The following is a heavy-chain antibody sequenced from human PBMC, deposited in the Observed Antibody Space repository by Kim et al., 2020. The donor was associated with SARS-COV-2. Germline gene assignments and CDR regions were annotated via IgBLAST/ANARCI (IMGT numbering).Heavy chain of an antibody. Sequence: SETLSLTCTVSGGSISSGGYYWSWIRQHPGKGLEWIGYIYYSGSTYYNPSLKSRVTISVDTSKNQFSLKLSSVTAAETAVYYCARASRGANTIFGVINWFDPWGQGTLVTVSS. J-gene: IGHJ5*02. CDR2: IYYSGST. V-gene: IGHV4-31*03. CDR1: GGSISSGGYY. CDR3: ARASRGANTIFGVINWFDP. D-gene: IGHD3-3*01.